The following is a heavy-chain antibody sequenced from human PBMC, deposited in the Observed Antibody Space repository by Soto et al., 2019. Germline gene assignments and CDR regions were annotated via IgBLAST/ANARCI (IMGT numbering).Heavy chain of an antibody. J-gene: IGHJ3*02. Sequence: EVQLLESGGGLVQPGGSLRLSCAASGFTFSSYAMSWVRQAPGKGLEWVSAISGSGGSTYYADSVKGRFTISRDNSKNTLYLQMNSLRAEDTAVYYCAKLVPTYYDILTGRRAFDIWGQGTMVTVSS. CDR1: GFTFSSYA. V-gene: IGHV3-23*01. D-gene: IGHD3-9*01. CDR2: ISGSGGST. CDR3: AKLVPTYYDILTGRRAFDI.